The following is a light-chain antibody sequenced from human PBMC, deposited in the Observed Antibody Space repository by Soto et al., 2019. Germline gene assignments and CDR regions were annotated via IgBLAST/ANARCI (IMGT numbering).Light chain of an antibody. Sequence: DIQITQSPSTLSVSVGDRVTLTCRASQTISSWLAWYQQKPGKAPKLLIYKASTLKSGVPSRFSGSGSGTELTLTISSLQTDDFAVYYCQQYNDWPPWTFGQGTKVDIK. J-gene: IGKJ1*01. CDR2: KAS. CDR1: QTISSW. V-gene: IGKV1-5*03. CDR3: QQYNDWPPWT.